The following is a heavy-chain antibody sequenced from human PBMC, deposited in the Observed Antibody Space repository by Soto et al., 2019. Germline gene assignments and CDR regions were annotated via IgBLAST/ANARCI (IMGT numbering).Heavy chain of an antibody. D-gene: IGHD3-16*02. CDR1: GGPINSYY. V-gene: IGHV4-59*08. J-gene: IGHJ3*02. Sequence: SETLSLTCTVSGGPINSYYWSWIRQPPGKGLEWIGYIYYSGSTNYNPSLKSRVTISVDTSKNQFSLKLSSVTAADTAVYYCARLYGLDAFDIWGQGTMVTVSS. CDR2: IYYSGST. CDR3: ARLYGLDAFDI.